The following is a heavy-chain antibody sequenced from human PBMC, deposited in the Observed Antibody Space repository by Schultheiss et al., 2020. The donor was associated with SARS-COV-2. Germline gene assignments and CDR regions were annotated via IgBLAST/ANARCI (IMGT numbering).Heavy chain of an antibody. CDR2: ISGSGGST. CDR1: GFTFSSNY. V-gene: IGHV3-23*01. D-gene: IGHD4-23*01. CDR3: ARATGGSSPLDY. Sequence: GGSLRLSCAASGFTFSSNYMSWVRQAPGKGLEWVSAISGSGGSTYYADSVKGRFTISRDNSKNTLYLQMNSLRAEDTAVYYCARATGGSSPLDYWGQGTLVTVSS. J-gene: IGHJ4*02.